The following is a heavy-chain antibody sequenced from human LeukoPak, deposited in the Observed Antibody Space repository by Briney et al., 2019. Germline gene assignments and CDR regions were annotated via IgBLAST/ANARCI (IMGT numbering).Heavy chain of an antibody. CDR2: ISSSSSYI. CDR1: GFTFSSYS. D-gene: IGHD3-22*01. CDR3: ARVRGPGYYDSSGYDY. V-gene: IGHV3-21*01. Sequence: GGSLRLSCAASGFTFSSYSMNWVRQAPGKGLEWVSSISSSSSYIYYADSVKGRFTISRDNAKNSLYLQMNSLRAEDTAVYYCARVRGPGYYDSSGYDYWGQGTLVTVSS. J-gene: IGHJ4*02.